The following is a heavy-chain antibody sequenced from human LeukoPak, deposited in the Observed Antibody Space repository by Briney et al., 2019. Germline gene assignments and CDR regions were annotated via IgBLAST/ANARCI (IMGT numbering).Heavy chain of an antibody. CDR2: ISHDGSNK. CDR1: GFTFSNYG. V-gene: IGHV3-30*03. CDR3: ARDEDIVLAVAESLIDY. D-gene: IGHD2-15*01. Sequence: PGRSLRLSCAVSGFTFSNYGMHWVRQAPGKGLEWLAVISHDGSNKFYADSVKGRFAISRDNSKETLYLQMNNLKTEDTALYYCARDEDIVLAVAESLIDYWGQGTLVSVSS. J-gene: IGHJ4*02.